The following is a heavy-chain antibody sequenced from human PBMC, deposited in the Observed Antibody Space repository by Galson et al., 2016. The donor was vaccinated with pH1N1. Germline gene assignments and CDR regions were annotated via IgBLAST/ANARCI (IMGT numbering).Heavy chain of an antibody. Sequence: SVKVSCKDSGYTFTAHYVHWVRQAPGQGLEWMGWINPDSGATHYAQDFQGRVTLTRDTSITTVHMELSSLRPDDTALYSCARIARGTSGFDYWGQGTLVTVSS. CDR3: ARIARGTSGFDY. J-gene: IGHJ4*02. D-gene: IGHD3-16*01. CDR1: GYTFTAHY. V-gene: IGHV1-2*02. CDR2: INPDSGAT.